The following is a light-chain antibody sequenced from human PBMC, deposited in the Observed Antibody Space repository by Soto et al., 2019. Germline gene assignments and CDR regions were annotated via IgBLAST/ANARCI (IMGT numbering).Light chain of an antibody. V-gene: IGKV3-20*01. J-gene: IGKJ5*01. CDR3: QQYGSSPPIT. CDR2: GAS. CDR1: QSVSSTY. Sequence: EIVLTQSPSTLSLSPGERAPVACMASQSVSSTYLAWYQQKPGQAPRPLIYGASSRATGIPDRFSGSGSGTDFTLTISRLEPEDFAVYYCQQYGSSPPITFGQGTRLEI.